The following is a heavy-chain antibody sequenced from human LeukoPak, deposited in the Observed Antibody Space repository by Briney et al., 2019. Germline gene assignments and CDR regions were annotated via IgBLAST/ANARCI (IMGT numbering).Heavy chain of an antibody. CDR2: ISAYNGNT. D-gene: IGHD1-26*01. J-gene: IGHJ4*02. Sequence: ASVKVSCKDSGYTFTSYGISWVRQAPGQGLEWMGWISAYNGNTNYAQKLQGRVTMTTDTSTSTAYMELRSLRSDDTAVYYCARTSRGVVGATDDPPDYWGQGTLVTVSS. V-gene: IGHV1-18*01. CDR1: GYTFTSYG. CDR3: ARTSRGVVGATDDPPDY.